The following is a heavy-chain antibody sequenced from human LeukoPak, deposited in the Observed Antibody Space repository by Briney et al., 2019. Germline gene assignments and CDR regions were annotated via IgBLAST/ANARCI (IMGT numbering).Heavy chain of an antibody. CDR3: TRAAWEGSSFHC. CDR1: GFIFSDHY. V-gene: IGHV3-72*01. Sequence: GGSLRLSCAASGFIFSDHYMDWVRQAPGKGLEWVARIRKKTNSYTTEYAASVKGRFIISRDDSRNSLYLQMNSLKTEDTAVYYCTRAAWEGSSFHCWGQGTLVTVSS. CDR2: IRKKTNSYTT. J-gene: IGHJ4*02. D-gene: IGHD3-10*01.